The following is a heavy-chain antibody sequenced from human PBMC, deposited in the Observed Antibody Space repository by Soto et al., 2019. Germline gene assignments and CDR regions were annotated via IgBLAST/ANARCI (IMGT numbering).Heavy chain of an antibody. V-gene: IGHV3-30*18. D-gene: IGHD3-22*01. J-gene: IGHJ6*02. Sequence: QVQLVESGGGVVQPGRSLRLSCAASGFTFSSYGMHWVRQAPGKGLEWVAVISYDGSNKYYADSVKGRFTISRDNSKNTLYLQMNSLRAEDTAVYYCAKDRSSSGYSQYGMDVWAKGPRSPSP. CDR3: AKDRSSSGYSQYGMDV. CDR1: GFTFSSYG. CDR2: ISYDGSNK.